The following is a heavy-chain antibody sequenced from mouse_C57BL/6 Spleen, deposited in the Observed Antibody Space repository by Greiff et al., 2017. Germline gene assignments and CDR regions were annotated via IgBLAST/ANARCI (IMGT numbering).Heavy chain of an antibody. D-gene: IGHD1-1*01. Sequence: QVQLQQPGAELVKPGASVKLSCKASGYTFTSYWMQWVKQRPGQGLEWIGGIDPSDSYTNYNQKFKGKATLTVDTSSSTAYMQLSSLTSEDAAVYYCASPYYYGSSSFAYWGQGTLVTVSA. V-gene: IGHV1-50*01. CDR1: GYTFTSYW. J-gene: IGHJ3*01. CDR3: ASPYYYGSSSFAY. CDR2: IDPSDSYT.